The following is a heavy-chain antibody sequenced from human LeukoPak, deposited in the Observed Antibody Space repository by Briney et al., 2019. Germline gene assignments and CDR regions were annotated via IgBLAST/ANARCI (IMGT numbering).Heavy chain of an antibody. CDR2: INHSGGT. Sequence: PSETLSLTCAVYGGSFSGYSWNWIRQPPVKGLEWIGEINHSGGTNYNPSLKSRVTISVDTSKNQFSLKLSSVTAADTAVYYCASGTVTTSDYWGQGTLVTVSS. J-gene: IGHJ4*02. CDR3: ASGTVTTSDY. V-gene: IGHV4-34*01. D-gene: IGHD4-17*01. CDR1: GGSFSGYS.